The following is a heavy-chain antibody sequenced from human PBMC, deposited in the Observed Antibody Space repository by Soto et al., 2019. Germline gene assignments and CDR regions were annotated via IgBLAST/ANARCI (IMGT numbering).Heavy chain of an antibody. CDR2: ISAYNGNT. D-gene: IGHD3-3*01. CDR3: ARSGRFLEWFRSDAFDI. V-gene: IGHV1-18*01. J-gene: IGHJ3*02. Sequence: ASVKVSCKASGYTFTSYGISWVRQAPGQGLEWMGWISAYNGNTNYAQKLQGRVTMTTDTSTSTAYMELRSLRSDDTAVYYCARSGRFLEWFRSDAFDIWGQGTMVTVSS. CDR1: GYTFTSYG.